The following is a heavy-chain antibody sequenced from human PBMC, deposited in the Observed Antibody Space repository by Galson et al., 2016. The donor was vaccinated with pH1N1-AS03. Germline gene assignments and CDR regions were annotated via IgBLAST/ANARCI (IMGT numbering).Heavy chain of an antibody. CDR3: AQSDYGEYVADFDF. Sequence: PALVKPTQTLTLTCTFSGFSLSTSGVGVGWIRQPPGKALEWLALIYWDDDKRYSPSLTSRLTITKDTSKNQVVLTMTNMDPVDTATYYCAQSDYGEYVADFDFWGQGALVSVST. CDR2: IYWDDDK. V-gene: IGHV2-5*02. D-gene: IGHD4-17*01. CDR1: GFSLSTSGVG. J-gene: IGHJ4*02.